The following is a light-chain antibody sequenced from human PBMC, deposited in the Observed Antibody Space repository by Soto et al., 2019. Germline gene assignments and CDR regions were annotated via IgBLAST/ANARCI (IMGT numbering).Light chain of an antibody. V-gene: IGKV2-30*01. Sequence: DIVMTQSPLSLPVTLGQPASISCRSSQSLIYSDGNTYLNWFHQRPGQSPRRLIYKVSNRDSGVPDRFSGSGSVTDFTLNISRVEAEDVGVYYCMQGVQWPPTFGQGTRLEIK. CDR3: MQGVQWPPT. CDR1: QSLIYSDGNTY. CDR2: KVS. J-gene: IGKJ5*01.